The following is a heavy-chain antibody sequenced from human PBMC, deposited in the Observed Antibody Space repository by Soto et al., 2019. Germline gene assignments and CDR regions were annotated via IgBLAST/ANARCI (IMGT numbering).Heavy chain of an antibody. Sequence: TGGSLRLSCAASGFTFSSYAMSWVRQAPGKGLEWVSAISGSGGSTYYADSVKGRFTISRDNSKNTLYLQMNSLRAEDTAVYYCAKGSRSSGYCSGGSCYSADAFDIWGQGTMVTVSS. J-gene: IGHJ3*02. V-gene: IGHV3-23*01. CDR1: GFTFSSYA. CDR2: ISGSGGST. D-gene: IGHD2-15*01. CDR3: AKGSRSSGYCSGGSCYSADAFDI.